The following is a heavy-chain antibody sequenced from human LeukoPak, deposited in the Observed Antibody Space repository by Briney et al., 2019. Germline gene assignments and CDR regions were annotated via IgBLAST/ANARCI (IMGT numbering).Heavy chain of an antibody. CDR3: AKGQGYNYGDSIDY. CDR1: GFTFNNYA. D-gene: IGHD5-18*01. V-gene: IGHV3-23*01. CDR2: INGGGSS. Sequence: SGGSLRLSCAASGFTFNNYAMTWVRQAPGKGLEWVSVINGGGSSYYADSVKGRFTVSRDNSKNTLYLQMNSLRDEDTAVYYCAKGQGYNYGDSIDYWGQGPLVTVSS. J-gene: IGHJ4*02.